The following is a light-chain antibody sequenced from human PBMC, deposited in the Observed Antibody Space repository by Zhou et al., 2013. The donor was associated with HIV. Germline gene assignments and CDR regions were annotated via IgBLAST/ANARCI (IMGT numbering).Light chain of an antibody. Sequence: IRMTQSPSSFSASTGDRVTITCRASQSIGSWLAWYQQKPGKAPKLLIFKASTLESGVASRFSGSGYGTEFTLTINGLQPDDLATYYCHQYNNYPRSFGQGTKLEIK. V-gene: IGKV1-5*03. CDR1: QSIGSW. J-gene: IGKJ2*01. CDR3: HQYNNYPRS. CDR2: KAS.